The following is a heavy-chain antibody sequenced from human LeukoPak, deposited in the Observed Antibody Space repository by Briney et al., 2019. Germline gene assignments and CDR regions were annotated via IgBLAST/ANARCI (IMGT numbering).Heavy chain of an antibody. CDR1: RFSFSSYK. Sequence: GGSLRLSCAASRFSFSSYKMNWVRQAPGKGLEWVSSITGSSASTYYADSVKGRFTISRDNSKNTLYLQMNSLRAEDTAVYFCAKLDYYDTHWGQGPLVTVSS. CDR3: AKLDYYDTH. CDR2: ITGSSAST. V-gene: IGHV3-23*01. J-gene: IGHJ4*02. D-gene: IGHD3-22*01.